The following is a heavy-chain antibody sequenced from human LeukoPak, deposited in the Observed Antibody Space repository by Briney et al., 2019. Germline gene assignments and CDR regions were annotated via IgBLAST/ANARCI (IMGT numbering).Heavy chain of an antibody. CDR1: GFIFSDYY. Sequence: PGGSLRLSCAASGFIFSDYYMSWMRQAPGKGLEWLSYIDGSSSRTNYADSVKGRFTISRDNVKNPLYLQMNSLRAEDTAVYFCARRGTDYCTPSSCHPNWFAPWGQGTQVTVSS. J-gene: IGHJ5*02. CDR3: ARRGTDYCTPSSCHPNWFAP. V-gene: IGHV3-11*03. D-gene: IGHD4-11*01. CDR2: IDGSSSRT.